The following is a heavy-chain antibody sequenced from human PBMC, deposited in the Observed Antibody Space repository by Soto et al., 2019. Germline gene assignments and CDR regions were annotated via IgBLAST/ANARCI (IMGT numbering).Heavy chain of an antibody. Sequence: QVQLQESGPGLVKPSQTLSLTCTVSGGSISSGGYYWSWIRQHPGKGLEWIGYIYYSGSTYYNPSLKSRVTISVDTSKTQFSLKLSSVTAADTAVYYCARKPADSGYDYVGGAFDIWGQGTMVTVSS. D-gene: IGHD5-12*01. J-gene: IGHJ3*02. V-gene: IGHV4-31*03. CDR3: ARKPADSGYDYVGGAFDI. CDR2: IYYSGST. CDR1: GGSISSGGYY.